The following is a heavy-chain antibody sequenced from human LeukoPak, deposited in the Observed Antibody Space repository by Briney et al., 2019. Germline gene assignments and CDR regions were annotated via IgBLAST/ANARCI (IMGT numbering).Heavy chain of an antibody. V-gene: IGHV4-34*01. D-gene: IGHD6-6*01. Sequence: PSETLSLTCAVYGGSFSGYYWSWIRQPPGKGLEWMGEINHSGGTNYNPSLKSRVTISVDTSKNQFSLKLSSVTAADTAVYYCASLARGGNWFDPWGQGTLVTVSS. CDR1: GGSFSGYY. CDR2: INHSGGT. CDR3: ASLARGGNWFDP. J-gene: IGHJ5*02.